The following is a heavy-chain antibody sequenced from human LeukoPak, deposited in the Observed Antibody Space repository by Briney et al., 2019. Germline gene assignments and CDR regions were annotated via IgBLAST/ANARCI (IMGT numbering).Heavy chain of an antibody. Sequence: GGSLRLSRAASGFTVSSNYMSWVRQAPGKGLEWVSVIDSGGSTYYADSVKGRFTISRDNSRNTLYLQMNSLRAEDTAVYYCARSTVVTGCYYYYYMDVWGKGTTVSVSS. J-gene: IGHJ6*03. CDR3: ARSTVVTGCYYYYYMDV. CDR2: IDSGGST. CDR1: GFTVSSNY. D-gene: IGHD4-23*01. V-gene: IGHV3-53*01.